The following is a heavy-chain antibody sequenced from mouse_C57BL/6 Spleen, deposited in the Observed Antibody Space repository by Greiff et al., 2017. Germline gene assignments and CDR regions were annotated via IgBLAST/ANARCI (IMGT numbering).Heavy chain of an antibody. D-gene: IGHD1-1*01. J-gene: IGHJ2*01. V-gene: IGHV1-55*01. CDR2: IYPGSGST. Sequence: VQLQQPGAELVKPGASVKMSCKASGYTFTSYWITWVKQRPGQGLEWIGDIYPGSGSTNYNEKFKGKATLTVDTSSSTAYMQLSSLTYEDSAVYYCARDTTVAVDYWGQGTTRTGSS. CDR3: ARDTTVAVDY. CDR1: GYTFTSYW.